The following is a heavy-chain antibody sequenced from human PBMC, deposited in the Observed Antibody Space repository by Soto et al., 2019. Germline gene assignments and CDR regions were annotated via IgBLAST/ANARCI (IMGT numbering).Heavy chain of an antibody. CDR3: ARERYQVISDGMDV. V-gene: IGHV1-2*02. CDR1: GYTFTGYY. Sequence: QVQLVQSGADVQTPGASVRVSCKASGYTFTGYYVHWVREAPGQGLGWLGWINPETGGTSYAQKFQGRVTLSRDTSINTACLELSRLRFDDAAVYFCARERYQVISDGMDVWGQGTTVTVSS. D-gene: IGHD2-2*01. CDR2: INPETGGT. J-gene: IGHJ6*02.